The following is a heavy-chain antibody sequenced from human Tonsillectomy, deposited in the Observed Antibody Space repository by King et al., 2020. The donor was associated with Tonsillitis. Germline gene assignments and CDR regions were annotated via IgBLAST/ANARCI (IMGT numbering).Heavy chain of an antibody. V-gene: IGHV5-51*01. CDR1: GYSFTTYW. Sequence: QLVQSGAEVKKLGESLKISCKGSGYSFTTYWIGWVRQMPGKGLEWMGIIYPGDSDTRYSPSFQGQVTISADKSISTAYLQWSSLKASDTAMYYCARQGGGYYYDSSGYSLDYWGQGTLVTVSS. CDR2: IYPGDSDT. D-gene: IGHD3-22*01. J-gene: IGHJ4*02. CDR3: ARQGGGYYYDSSGYSLDY.